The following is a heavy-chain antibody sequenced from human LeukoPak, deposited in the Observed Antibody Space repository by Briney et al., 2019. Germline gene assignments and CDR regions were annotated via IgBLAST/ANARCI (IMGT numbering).Heavy chain of an antibody. V-gene: IGHV1-3*03. J-gene: IGHJ4*02. Sequence: ASVKDSCKTSGYSFTSQDMHWVRQAPGQSLEWMGCINPGNGDTKYSQEFQGRVTITRDTSATTAYMELSSLRSDDMAVYYCTLYNYWGQGTLVTVSS. CDR2: INPGNGDT. CDR3: TLYNY. D-gene: IGHD1-14*01. CDR1: GYSFTSQD.